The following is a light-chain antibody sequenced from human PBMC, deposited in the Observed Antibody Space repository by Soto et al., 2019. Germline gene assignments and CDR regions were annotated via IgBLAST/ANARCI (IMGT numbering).Light chain of an antibody. CDR3: SSYAGSDNYV. CDR2: EVS. Sequence: SVLPKPPSASGSPGQSVTISRSGTSSDTGDYNYVSWYQQHPGKAPKLMIYEVSKRPSGVPDRFSGSKSGNTASLTVSGLQAEDEADYYCSSYAGSDNYVFGTGTKVTVL. V-gene: IGLV2-8*01. CDR1: SSDTGDYNY. J-gene: IGLJ1*01.